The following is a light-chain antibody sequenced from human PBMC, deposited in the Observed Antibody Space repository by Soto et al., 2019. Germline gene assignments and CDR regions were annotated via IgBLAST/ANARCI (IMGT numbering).Light chain of an antibody. CDR1: QDITNY. V-gene: IGKV1-33*01. CDR2: DSS. J-gene: IGKJ5*01. Sequence: DIQMTQSPSSLSASVGDRVTIICQASQDITNYLNWYQQKPGKAPNLLIHDSSNLETGVPSRFSGSGTGTYXXFTXSSLQPEDIATYYCQQYDTLPLTFGQGTRLEIK. CDR3: QQYDTLPLT.